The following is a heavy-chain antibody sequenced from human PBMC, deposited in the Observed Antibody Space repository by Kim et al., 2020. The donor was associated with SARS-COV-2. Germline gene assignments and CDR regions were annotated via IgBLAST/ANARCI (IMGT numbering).Heavy chain of an antibody. Sequence: GESLRLSCAASGFTFRSYWMSWVRQAPGKGLEWVANIKQDGSEKYYVDSVKGRFTISRDNAKNSLYLQMNSLRAEDTAVYYCARDCSSTSCHDNDYWGQGTLVTVSS. D-gene: IGHD2-2*01. CDR1: GFTFRSYW. J-gene: IGHJ4*02. V-gene: IGHV3-7*03. CDR2: IKQDGSEK. CDR3: ARDCSSTSCHDNDY.